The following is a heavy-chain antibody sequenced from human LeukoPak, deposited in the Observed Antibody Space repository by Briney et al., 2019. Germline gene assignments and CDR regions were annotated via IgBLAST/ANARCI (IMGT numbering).Heavy chain of an antibody. CDR3: ARVVNARRGYSGYVLDY. CDR2: IYHSGST. Sequence: SETLSLTCAVSGGSISSSNWWSWVRQPPGKGLEWIGEIYHSGSTNYNPSLKSRVTISVDKSKNQFSLKLSSVTAADTAVYYCARVVNARRGYSGYVLDYWGQGTLVTVSS. V-gene: IGHV4-4*02. D-gene: IGHD5-12*01. J-gene: IGHJ4*02. CDR1: GGSISSSNW.